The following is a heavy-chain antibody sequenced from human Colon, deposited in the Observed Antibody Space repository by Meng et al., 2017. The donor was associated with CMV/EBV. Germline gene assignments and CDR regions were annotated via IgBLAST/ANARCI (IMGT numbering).Heavy chain of an antibody. D-gene: IGHD2-15*01. Sequence: CKASGYTFTRHAIHWVRQAPGQRLEWMGWVDCGNGNTKYSQKFQDRVIITRDTSATTVYMEPSSLKSEDTAVYYCAREPPLGGYFDYWGQGTLVTVSS. J-gene: IGHJ4*02. V-gene: IGHV1-3*01. CDR2: VDCGNGNT. CDR3: AREPPLGGYFDY. CDR1: GYTFTRHA.